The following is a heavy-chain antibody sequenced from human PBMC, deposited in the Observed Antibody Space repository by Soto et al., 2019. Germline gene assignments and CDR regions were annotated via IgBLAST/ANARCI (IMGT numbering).Heavy chain of an antibody. CDR2: IWYDGSNK. V-gene: IGHV3-33*01. J-gene: IGHJ4*02. Sequence: QVQLVESGGGVVQPGRSLRLSCAASGFTFSSYGMHWVRQAPGKGLEWVAVIWYDGSNKYYADSVKGRFTISRDNSKNPPYLQMNRLRGEDTAVYYCARDIGSVGANVPDYWGQGTLVTVSS. CDR1: GFTFSSYG. D-gene: IGHD1-26*01. CDR3: ARDIGSVGANVPDY.